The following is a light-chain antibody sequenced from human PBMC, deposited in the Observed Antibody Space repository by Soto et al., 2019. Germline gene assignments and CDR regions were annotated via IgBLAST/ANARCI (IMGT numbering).Light chain of an antibody. J-gene: IGKJ3*01. Sequence: DVQMTQSPSTLSGAVGDIVTITCRASQGISSALAWYQQKPGKAPKLLIYDASNLETGVPSRFSGSGSGTDFTFTISSLQPEDIATYYCQQYDTLRVTFGPGTKVDIK. CDR2: DAS. CDR1: QGISSA. CDR3: QQYDTLRVT. V-gene: IGKV1-33*01.